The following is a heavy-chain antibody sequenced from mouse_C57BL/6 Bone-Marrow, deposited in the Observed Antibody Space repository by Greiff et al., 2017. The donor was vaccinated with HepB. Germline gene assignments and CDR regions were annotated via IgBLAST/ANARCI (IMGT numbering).Heavy chain of an antibody. Sequence: EVKLMESGGGLVKPGGSLKLSCAASGFTFSSYAMSWVRQTPEKRLEWVANISDGGSYTYYPDNVKGRFTIARDNAKNNLYLQMSHLKSEDTAMYDCARDRGGVTDDWGQGTTLTVSS. CDR3: ARDRGGVTDD. D-gene: IGHD2-2*01. CDR2: ISDGGSYT. J-gene: IGHJ2*01. V-gene: IGHV5-4*01. CDR1: GFTFSSYA.